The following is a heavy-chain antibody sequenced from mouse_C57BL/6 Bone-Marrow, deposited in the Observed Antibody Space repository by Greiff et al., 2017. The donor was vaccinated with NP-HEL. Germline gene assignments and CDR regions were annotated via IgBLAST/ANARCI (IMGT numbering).Heavy chain of an antibody. D-gene: IGHD2-1*01. CDR3: ARKGYGYGNFIDWAMDY. J-gene: IGHJ4*01. V-gene: IGHV2-9-1*01. CDR2: IWTGGGT. Sequence: VKLMESGPGLVAPSQSLSITCTVSGFSLTSYAISWVRQPPGKGLEWLGVIWTGGGTNYNSALKSRLSISTDNSKSQVFLKMNSLQTYDTARYYCARKGYGYGNFIDWAMDYWGQGTSVTVSS. CDR1: GFSLTSYA.